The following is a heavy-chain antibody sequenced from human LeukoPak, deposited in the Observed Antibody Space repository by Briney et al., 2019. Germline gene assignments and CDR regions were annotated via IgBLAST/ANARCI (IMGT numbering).Heavy chain of an antibody. Sequence: SETLSLTCTVSGGSISSSSYYWGWIRQPPGKGLEWIGSIYYSGSTYYNPSLKSRVTISVDTSKNQFSLKLSSVTAADTAVYYCAGHDYGGNSGREYWGQGTLVTVSS. CDR2: IYYSGST. CDR3: AGHDYGGNSGREY. D-gene: IGHD4-23*01. CDR1: GGSISSSSYY. V-gene: IGHV4-39*07. J-gene: IGHJ4*02.